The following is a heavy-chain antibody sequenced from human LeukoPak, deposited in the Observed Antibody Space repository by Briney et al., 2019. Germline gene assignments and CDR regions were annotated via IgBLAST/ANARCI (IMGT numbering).Heavy chain of an antibody. V-gene: IGHV4-34*01. D-gene: IGHD2-2*01. CDR1: GWSFNDYY. J-gene: IGHJ5*02. CDR2: VNARGDT. CDR3: ARGQVPAARGYNWFDP. Sequence: SETLSLTCAVYGWSFNDYYWNWIRQPPGMGLEWIGEVNARGDTNYNPSLKSRVTISVDTSKSQFSLRLTSMIAADTAVYYCARGQVPAARGYNWFDPWGQGTLVTVSS.